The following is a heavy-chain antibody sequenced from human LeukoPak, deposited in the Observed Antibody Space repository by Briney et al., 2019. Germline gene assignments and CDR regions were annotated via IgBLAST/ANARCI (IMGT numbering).Heavy chain of an antibody. D-gene: IGHD3-10*01. Sequence: ASVKVSCKASGYTFTSYDINWVRQATGQGLEWMGWMNPNSGNTGYAQKFQGRVTMTRNTSISTAYMELSSLRSEDTAVYYCAKDYSGSGSYSYAFDIWGQGTMVTVSS. CDR2: MNPNSGNT. CDR3: AKDYSGSGSYSYAFDI. J-gene: IGHJ3*02. CDR1: GYTFTSYD. V-gene: IGHV1-8*01.